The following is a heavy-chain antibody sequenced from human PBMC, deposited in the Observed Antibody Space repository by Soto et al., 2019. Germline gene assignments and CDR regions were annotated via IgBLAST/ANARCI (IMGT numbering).Heavy chain of an antibody. V-gene: IGHV3-48*02. CDR2: ISSSSSTI. Sequence: PGGSLRLSCAASGFTFSSYSMNWVRQAPGKGLEWVSYISSSSSTIYYADSVKGRFTISRDNAKNSLYLQMNSLRDEDTAVYYCARDHPYYDSSGHFDYWGQGTLVTVSS. D-gene: IGHD3-22*01. CDR1: GFTFSSYS. J-gene: IGHJ4*02. CDR3: ARDHPYYDSSGHFDY.